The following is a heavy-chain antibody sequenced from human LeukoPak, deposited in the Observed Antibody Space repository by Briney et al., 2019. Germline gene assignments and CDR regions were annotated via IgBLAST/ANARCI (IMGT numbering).Heavy chain of an antibody. D-gene: IGHD3-10*01. CDR1: GGSISIYY. J-gene: IGHJ4*02. CDR2: FYYSGNN. Sequence: SETLSLPCTVSGGSISIYYWSCLRQPPQKGLEWVGYFYYSGNNKYNPSLKSRVTISVDTSKHQFSLKLSSVTAADTAVYYCARGTNYGSGSVFDYWGQGTLVTVSS. V-gene: IGHV4-59*01. CDR3: ARGTNYGSGSVFDY.